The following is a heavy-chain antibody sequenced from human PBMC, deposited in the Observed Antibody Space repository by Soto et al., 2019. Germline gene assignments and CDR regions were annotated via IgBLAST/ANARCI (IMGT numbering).Heavy chain of an antibody. CDR3: ARDSSSWYFDY. J-gene: IGHJ4*02. D-gene: IGHD6-13*01. Sequence: QVQLQESGPGLVKPSQTLSLTCTVSGGSISSGGYYWSWIRQHPGKGLEWIGYIYYSGSTYYNPSLNSRVTIPVDASKNQFSLKLSSVTAADTAVYYCARDSSSWYFDYWGQGPLVTLAS. V-gene: IGHV4-31*03. CDR1: GGSISSGGYY. CDR2: IYYSGST.